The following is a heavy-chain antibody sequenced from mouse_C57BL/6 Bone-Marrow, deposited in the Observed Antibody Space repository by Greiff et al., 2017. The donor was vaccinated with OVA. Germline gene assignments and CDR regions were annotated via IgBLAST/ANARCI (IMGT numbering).Heavy chain of an antibody. CDR1: GYTFTSYD. CDR2: IYPRDGST. D-gene: IGHD4-1*01. CDR3: LYWDNYFDY. V-gene: IGHV1-85*01. J-gene: IGHJ2*01. Sequence: QVQLKESGPELVKPGASVKLSCKASGYTFTSYDINWVKQRPGQGLEWIGWIYPRDGSTKYNEKFKGKATLTVDTSSSTAYMELHSLTSEDSAVYFCLYWDNYFDYWGQGTTLTVSS.